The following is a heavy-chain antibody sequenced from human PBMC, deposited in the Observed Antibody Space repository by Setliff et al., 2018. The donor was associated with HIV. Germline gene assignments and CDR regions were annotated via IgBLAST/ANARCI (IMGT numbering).Heavy chain of an antibody. J-gene: IGHJ5*02. V-gene: IGHV1-2*02. CDR2: INPNNGGT. D-gene: IGHD3-10*01. CDR3: ARDYYGSGRGSDP. Sequence: GASVKVSCKASGYTFTGYYMHWVRQAPGQGLEWMGWINPNNGGTNYAQKFQGRVTMTRDTSISTAYMELSRLRSDDTAVYYCARDYYGSGRGSDPWGQGTLVTVSS. CDR1: GYTFTGYY.